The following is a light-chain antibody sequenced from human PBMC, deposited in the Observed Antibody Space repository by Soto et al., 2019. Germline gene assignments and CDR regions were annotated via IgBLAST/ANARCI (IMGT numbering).Light chain of an antibody. Sequence: QAVVTQPPSASGTPGQRVTNSCSGSTSNIGTYFVYWYQHLPGTAPKLLIYNNDQRPSGVPDRFSGAKSATSASLVISGLRAEDEADYYCAAWDDRLSGLFGGGTKLTVL. CDR3: AAWDDRLSGL. CDR2: NND. J-gene: IGLJ2*01. V-gene: IGLV1-47*01. CDR1: TSNIGTYF.